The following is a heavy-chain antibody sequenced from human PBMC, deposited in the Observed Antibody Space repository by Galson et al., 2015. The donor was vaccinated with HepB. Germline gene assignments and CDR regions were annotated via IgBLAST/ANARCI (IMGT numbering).Heavy chain of an antibody. Sequence: SLRLSCAASGFSFSTYWMSWVRQAPGKGLEWVANIKEDGSEKFYVDSVKGRFTISRDNAKNSLWLQMNNLRVEDTAVYYCARDRAVAGGGDWFDPWGQGTLVTVSS. CDR3: ARDRAVAGGGDWFDP. J-gene: IGHJ5*02. CDR1: GFSFSTYW. V-gene: IGHV3-7*01. CDR2: IKEDGSEK. D-gene: IGHD6-19*01.